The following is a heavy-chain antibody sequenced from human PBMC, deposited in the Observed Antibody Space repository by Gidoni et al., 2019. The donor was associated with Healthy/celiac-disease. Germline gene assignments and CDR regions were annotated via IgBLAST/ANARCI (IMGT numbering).Heavy chain of an antibody. J-gene: IGHJ2*01. CDR2: IGTAGDT. D-gene: IGHD3-22*01. CDR3: ARAIVVVSTDLWYFDL. Sequence: EVQLVESGGGLVQPGGSLRLSCAASGFTFSSYDMHWVRQATGKGLEWVSAIGTAGDTYYPGSVKGRFTISRENAKNSLYLQMNSLRAGDTAVYYCARAIVVVSTDLWYFDLWGRGTLVTVSS. CDR1: GFTFSSYD. V-gene: IGHV3-13*01.